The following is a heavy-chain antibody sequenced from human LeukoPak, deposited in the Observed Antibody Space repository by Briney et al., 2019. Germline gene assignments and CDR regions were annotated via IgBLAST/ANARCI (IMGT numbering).Heavy chain of an antibody. Sequence: PGRSLRLSCAASGFTFSTYGMNWVRQAPGKGLEWVAAIAYDTSNQYYAESVKGRFTISRDNSKNTLYLLMNSLRPEDTAAYYCAKGQGQYSPLRNYGMDVWGQGTTVTVSS. CDR3: AKGQGQYSPLRNYGMDV. CDR1: GFTFSTYG. V-gene: IGHV3-30*18. CDR2: IAYDTSNQ. D-gene: IGHD2-21*01. J-gene: IGHJ6*02.